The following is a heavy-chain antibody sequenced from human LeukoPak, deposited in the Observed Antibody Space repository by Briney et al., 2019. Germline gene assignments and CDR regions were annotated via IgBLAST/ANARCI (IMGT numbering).Heavy chain of an antibody. V-gene: IGHV3-21*01. J-gene: IGHJ4*02. CDR3: ARDPFGSGGFR. D-gene: IGHD3-3*01. CDR2: ISSSSSYI. CDR1: AFTFSSYS. Sequence: GGSLRLSCGATAFTFSSYSMNWVRQAPGKGLEWVSSISSSSSYIYYADSVKGRFTISRDNAKNSLYLQLNSLRAEDTDVYYCARDPFGSGGFRWGQGTLVTVSS.